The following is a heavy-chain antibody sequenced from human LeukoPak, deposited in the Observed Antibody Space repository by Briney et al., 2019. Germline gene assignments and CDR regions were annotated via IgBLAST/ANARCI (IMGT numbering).Heavy chain of an antibody. CDR3: AKTDTNQPRPNFDWFSFFDY. D-gene: IGHD3-9*01. V-gene: IGHV3-48*01. CDR2: ISSSSSTT. CDR1: GFTFSTFS. J-gene: IGHJ4*02. Sequence: GGSLRLSCAASGFTFSTFSMNWVRQAPGKGPEWVSYISSSSSTTYYADSVKGRFTISRDNSKNTLYLQMNSLRAEDTAVYYCAKTDTNQPRPNFDWFSFFDYWGQGTLVTVSS.